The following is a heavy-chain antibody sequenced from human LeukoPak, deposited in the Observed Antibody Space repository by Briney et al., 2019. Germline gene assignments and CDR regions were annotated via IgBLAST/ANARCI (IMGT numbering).Heavy chain of an antibody. Sequence: SETLSLTCTVSGGSISSYYWSWIRQPPGKGLEWIGYIYYSGSTNYNPSLKSRVTISVDTSKNQFSLKLSSVTAADTAVYYRARTDYGVDDYWGQGTLVTVSS. J-gene: IGHJ4*02. CDR2: IYYSGST. D-gene: IGHD4-17*01. V-gene: IGHV4-59*12. CDR1: GGSISSYY. CDR3: ARTDYGVDDY.